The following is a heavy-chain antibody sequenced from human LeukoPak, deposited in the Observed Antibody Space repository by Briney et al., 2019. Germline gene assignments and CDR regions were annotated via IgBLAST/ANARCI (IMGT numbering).Heavy chain of an antibody. V-gene: IGHV3-48*03. J-gene: IGHJ6*02. D-gene: IGHD6-13*01. CDR2: ISSSGSTI. Sequence: GGSLRLSCAASGFTFSSYEMNWVRQAPGKGLEWVSYISSSGSTIYYADSVKGRFTISRDNAKNSLHLQMNSLRAEDTAVYYCARVRQQLVYYYYGMDVWGQGTTVTVSS. CDR1: GFTFSSYE. CDR3: ARVRQQLVYYYYGMDV.